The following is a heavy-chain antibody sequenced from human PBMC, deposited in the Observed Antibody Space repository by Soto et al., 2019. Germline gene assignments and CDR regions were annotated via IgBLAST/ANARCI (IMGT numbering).Heavy chain of an antibody. V-gene: IGHV4-59*01. D-gene: IGHD3-22*01. CDR2: IYYSGST. CDR3: ARYYYDSSGYYGRDYYYGMDV. CDR1: GGSISSYY. J-gene: IGHJ6*02. Sequence: SETLSLTCTVSGGSISSYYWSWIRQPPGKGLEWIGYIYYSGSTNYNPSLKSRVTISVDTSKNQFSLKLSSVTAADTAVYYCARYYYDSSGYYGRDYYYGMDVWGQGTTVTVSS.